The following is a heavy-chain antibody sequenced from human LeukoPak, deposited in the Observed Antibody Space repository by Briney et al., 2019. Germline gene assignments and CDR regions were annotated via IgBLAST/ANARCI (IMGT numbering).Heavy chain of an antibody. CDR2: VSYSGST. CDR1: GGSISSYF. CDR3: ARIMRSGVVPATYYFDY. J-gene: IGHJ4*02. V-gene: IGHV4-59*01. D-gene: IGHD2-15*01. Sequence: PSETLSLTCTVSGGSISSYFWSWIRQPPGKGLEWIGYVSYSGSTNYNPSLKSRVTISVDTSKNQFSLKLSSVTAADTAVYYCARIMRSGVVPATYYFDYWGQGTLVTVSS.